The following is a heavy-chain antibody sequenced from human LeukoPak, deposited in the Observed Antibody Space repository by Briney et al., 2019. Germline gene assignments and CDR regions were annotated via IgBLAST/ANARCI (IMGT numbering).Heavy chain of an antibody. CDR2: ISAYNGNT. D-gene: IGHD6-19*01. CDR1: GYTFTSYG. Sequence: EASVKVSCKASGYTFTSYGISWVRQAPGQGLEWMGWISAYNGNTNYAQRLQGRVTMTTDTSTSTAYMELRSLRSDDTAVYYCARDNPGYSSGWYVDYWGQGTLVTVSS. CDR3: ARDNPGYSSGWYVDY. J-gene: IGHJ4*02. V-gene: IGHV1-18*01.